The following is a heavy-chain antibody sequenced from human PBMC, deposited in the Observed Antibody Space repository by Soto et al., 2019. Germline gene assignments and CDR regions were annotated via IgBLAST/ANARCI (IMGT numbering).Heavy chain of an antibody. CDR3: ARWRSYGGSRSFDL. CDR1: GFTFSDHF. CDR2: ISGGASSI. J-gene: IGHJ5*02. Sequence: QVQLVESGGGLVKPGGSLRLSCGASGFTFSDHFMSWIRQAPGKVLEWISYISGGASSINYADSVKGRFTISRDNAKNSLYLQMNSLRAEDTALYYCARWRSYGGSRSFDLWGQGTLVTVSS. D-gene: IGHD3-16*01. V-gene: IGHV3-11*01.